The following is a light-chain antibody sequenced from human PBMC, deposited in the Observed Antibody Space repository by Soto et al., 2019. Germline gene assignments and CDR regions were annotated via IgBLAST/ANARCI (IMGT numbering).Light chain of an antibody. CDR3: QQYGSSGT. Sequence: IVMTQSPSTLSLSPWERATLSCRASQSVSNNYVAWYQQKPGQAPRLIIYGASSRATGIPDRFSGSGSGTDFPLTISRLEPEDFAVYYCQQYGSSGTFGQGTKVDI. CDR2: GAS. J-gene: IGKJ1*01. CDR1: QSVSNNY. V-gene: IGKV3-20*01.